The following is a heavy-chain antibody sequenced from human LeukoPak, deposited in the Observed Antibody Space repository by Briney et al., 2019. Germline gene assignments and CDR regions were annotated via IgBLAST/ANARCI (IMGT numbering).Heavy chain of an antibody. Sequence: GGSLRLSCAASGFTFSSTYSMNWVRQAPGKGLEWVSSISSGSSYIYYADSVKGRFTISRDNAKNSLYLQMNSPRAEDTAVYYCARVMTTVTKAFDYWGQGTLVTVSS. CDR3: ARVMTTVTKAFDY. CDR2: ISSGSSYI. V-gene: IGHV3-21*01. CDR1: GFTFSSTYS. D-gene: IGHD4-17*01. J-gene: IGHJ4*02.